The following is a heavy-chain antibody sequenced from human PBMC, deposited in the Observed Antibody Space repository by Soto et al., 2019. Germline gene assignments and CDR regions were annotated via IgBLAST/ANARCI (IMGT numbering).Heavy chain of an antibody. Sequence: GGSLRLSCTASGFTFSTSAMSGVRQAPGRGLEWVSGISGSGAGTYYADSVKGRFTISRDNSKNTLYLQMSGLRAEDAAVYYCAKGPTVFGAVISFDYYYGMYVWGQGTPVTVSS. D-gene: IGHD3-3*01. CDR1: GFTFSTSA. CDR2: ISGSGAGT. J-gene: IGHJ6*02. V-gene: IGHV3-23*01. CDR3: AKGPTVFGAVISFDYYYGMYV.